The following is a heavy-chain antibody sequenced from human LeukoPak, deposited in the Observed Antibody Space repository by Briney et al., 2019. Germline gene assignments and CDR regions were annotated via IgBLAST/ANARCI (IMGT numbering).Heavy chain of an antibody. CDR1: GGSISSSSYY. CDR2: IYYSGST. D-gene: IGHD6-13*01. J-gene: IGHJ4*02. Sequence: KSSETLSLTCTVSGGSISSSSYYWGWIRQPPGKGLEWIGNIYYSGSTYYNPSLKSRATISVDTSKNQFSLKLSSVTAADTAVYYCARHGSSSIAAAGTFDYWGQGTLVTVSS. CDR3: ARHGSSSIAAAGTFDY. V-gene: IGHV4-39*01.